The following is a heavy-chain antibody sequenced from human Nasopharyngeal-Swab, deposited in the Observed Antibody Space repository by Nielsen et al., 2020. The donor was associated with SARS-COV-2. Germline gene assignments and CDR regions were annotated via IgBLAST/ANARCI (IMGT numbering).Heavy chain of an antibody. V-gene: IGHV3-23*01. CDR3: AKAPYLRGLDV. CDR2: ISGSGDTT. J-gene: IGHJ6*02. D-gene: IGHD2-21*01. Sequence: GGPLRLSCAASGFTFSSYAMSWVRQAPGKGLEWASIISGSGDTTYYADSVKDRFTISRDNSKNTLYLQTNSLRVEDTAVYYCAKAPYLRGLDVWGQGTTVTVSS. CDR1: GFTFSSYA.